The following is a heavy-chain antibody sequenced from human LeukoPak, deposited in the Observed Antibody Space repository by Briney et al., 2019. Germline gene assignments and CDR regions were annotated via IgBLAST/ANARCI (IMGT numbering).Heavy chain of an antibody. Sequence: AGSLRLSCAASGVTFSSYGMHWVRQSPGKGLEWVAVISYDGSKKYYADSVKGRFTISRDNSKNTLYLQLNSLRAEDTAVYYCAGDSSGYPADYWGEGTLVTVPS. CDR2: ISYDGSKK. V-gene: IGHV3-30*03. D-gene: IGHD3-22*01. CDR1: GVTFSSYG. CDR3: AGDSSGYPADY. J-gene: IGHJ4*02.